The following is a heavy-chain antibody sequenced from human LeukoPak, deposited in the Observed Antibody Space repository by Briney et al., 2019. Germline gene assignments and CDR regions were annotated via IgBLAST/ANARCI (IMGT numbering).Heavy chain of an antibody. J-gene: IGHJ4*02. CDR2: IRYDGSNK. V-gene: IGHV3-30*02. CDR1: GFTFSSYG. D-gene: IGHD6-19*01. CDR3: AKFSIYSKTGIAVAGTGWDFDY. Sequence: GGSLRLSCAASGFTFSSYGMHWVRQAPGKGLEWVAFIRYDGSNKYYADSVKGRFTISRDNSKNTLYLQMNSLRAEDTAVYYCAKFSIYSKTGIAVAGTGWDFDYWGQGTLVTVSS.